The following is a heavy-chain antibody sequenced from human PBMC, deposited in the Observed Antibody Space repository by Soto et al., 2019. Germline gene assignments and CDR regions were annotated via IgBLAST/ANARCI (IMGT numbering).Heavy chain of an antibody. CDR2: IYYSGST. CDR1: GGSISSYY. V-gene: IGHV4-59*08. Sequence: SETLSLTCTVSGGSISSYYWSWIRQPPGKGPEWIGYIYYSGSTNYNPSLKSRVTISVDTSKNQFSLKLSSVTAADTAVYYCARHSYDILTDFDYWGQGTLVTVYS. J-gene: IGHJ4*02. D-gene: IGHD3-9*01. CDR3: ARHSYDILTDFDY.